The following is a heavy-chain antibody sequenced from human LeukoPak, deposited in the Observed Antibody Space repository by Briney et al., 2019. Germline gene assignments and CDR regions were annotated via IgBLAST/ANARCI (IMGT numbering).Heavy chain of an antibody. CDR1: GFTFSDYN. V-gene: IGHV3-30-3*01. CDR3: ARDLIGRYTFDY. CDR2: MSPDGNKK. D-gene: IGHD3-10*01. J-gene: IGHJ4*02. Sequence: GGSLRLSCAASGFTFSDYNMHWVRQAPGKGLDWVALMSPDGNKKYYADSVKGRFTISRDNSKNTVDLQLNSRELRTRLSNCARDLIGRYTFDYCGQGTLVTVSS.